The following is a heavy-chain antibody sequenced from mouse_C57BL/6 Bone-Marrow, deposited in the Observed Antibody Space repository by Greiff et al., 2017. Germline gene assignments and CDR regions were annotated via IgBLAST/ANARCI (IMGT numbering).Heavy chain of an antibody. J-gene: IGHJ3*01. D-gene: IGHD1-1*01. CDR1: GYTFTSYW. Sequence: QVQLQQPGAELVKPGASVKLSCKASGYTFTSYWMQWVKQRPGQGLEWIGEIDPSASYTNYNQKLKGKATLTVDTSSSTAYMQLSSLTSADSAVYYCARDHRNYGSWFAYWGQGTLVTVSA. V-gene: IGHV1-50*01. CDR2: IDPSASYT. CDR3: ARDHRNYGSWFAY.